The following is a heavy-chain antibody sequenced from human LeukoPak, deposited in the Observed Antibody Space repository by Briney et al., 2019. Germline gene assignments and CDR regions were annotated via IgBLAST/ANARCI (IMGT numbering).Heavy chain of an antibody. CDR3: ARATGSPYFDY. CDR2: ITSSSSYI. Sequence: PGGSLRLSCAGSGFALKSYSLTWVRQAPGKGLEWVSSITSSSSYIYYADSVKGRFTISRDNAKNSLYLQVNSLRAEDTAVYYCARATGSPYFDYWGQGTLVTVSS. V-gene: IGHV3-21*01. J-gene: IGHJ4*02. CDR1: GFALKSYS. D-gene: IGHD4-17*01.